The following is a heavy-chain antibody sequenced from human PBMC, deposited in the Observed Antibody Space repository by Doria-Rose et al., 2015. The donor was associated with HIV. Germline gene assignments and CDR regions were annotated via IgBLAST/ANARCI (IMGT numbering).Heavy chain of an antibody. CDR1: GGSISSGGYY. V-gene: IGHV4-31*03. D-gene: IGHD6-13*01. Sequence: QVQLQESGPGLVKPSQTLSLTCTVSGGSISSGGYYWSWIRQHPGKGLEGIGYIYYSGSTYYNPSLKSRIIISIDTSKNQFSLKLSSVTAADTAIYYCARDRELAAAGIDPWGQGTLVTVSS. CDR2: IYYSGST. J-gene: IGHJ5*02. CDR3: ARDRELAAAGIDP.